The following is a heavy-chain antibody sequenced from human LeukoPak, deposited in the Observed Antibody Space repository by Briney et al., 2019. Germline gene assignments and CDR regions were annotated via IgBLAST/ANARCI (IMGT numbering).Heavy chain of an antibody. D-gene: IGHD2-2*01. J-gene: IGHJ6*02. Sequence: GESLKISCKGFGYSFTSYWIAWVRQMPGKGLEWMGIIYPGDSDIRHGPSFQGQVTISADKSENTAYLQWSSLKASDTAIYYCARKGYCTSSRCHYGMDVWGQGTTVTVSS. CDR3: ARKGYCTSSRCHYGMDV. V-gene: IGHV5-51*01. CDR2: IYPGDSDI. CDR1: GYSFTSYW.